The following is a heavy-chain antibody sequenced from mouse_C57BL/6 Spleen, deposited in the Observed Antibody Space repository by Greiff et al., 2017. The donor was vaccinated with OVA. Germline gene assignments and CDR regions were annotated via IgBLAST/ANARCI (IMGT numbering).Heavy chain of an antibody. CDR1: GYTFTSYW. D-gene: IGHD4-1*01. CDR3: AKLGRYFDV. CDR2: IYPGSGST. J-gene: IGHJ1*03. Sequence: VQLQQPGAELVKPGASVKMSCKASGYTFTSYWITWVKQRPGQGLEWIGDIYPGSGSTNYNEKFKGKSTLTVDKSSSTAYMQLSSLTSEDSAVYYCAKLGRYFDVWGTGTTVTVSS. V-gene: IGHV1-55*01.